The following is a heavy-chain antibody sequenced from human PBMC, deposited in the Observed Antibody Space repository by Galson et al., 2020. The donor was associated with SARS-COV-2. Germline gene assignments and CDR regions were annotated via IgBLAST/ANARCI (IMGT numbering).Heavy chain of an antibody. CDR2: IGTAGDT. CDR3: AREAYCGGDCTWHWYFDL. Sequence: GESLKISCAASGFTFSSYDMHWVRQATGKGLEWVSAIGTAGDTYYPGSVKGRFTISRENAKNSLYLQMNSLRAGDTAVYYCAREAYCGGDCTWHWYFDLWGRGTLVTVSS. D-gene: IGHD2-21*01. J-gene: IGHJ2*01. V-gene: IGHV3-13*01. CDR1: GFTFSSYD.